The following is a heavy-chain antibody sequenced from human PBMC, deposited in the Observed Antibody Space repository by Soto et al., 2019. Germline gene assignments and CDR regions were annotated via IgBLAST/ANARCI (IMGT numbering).Heavy chain of an antibody. J-gene: IGHJ2*01. V-gene: IGHV4-39*01. CDR2: TYYSGTT. CDR3: ALFCSGGSCYRTAFWYFDL. D-gene: IGHD2-15*01. CDR1: GGSLSSDRYD. Sequence: QLQLQESVPGLRKPSETLSLTCTVYGGSLSSDRYDWAWIRQPPGKGLEWIGSTYYSGTTYYNPSLTSRVTISVDTTGNQFSLRLSSVTAADTAVYYCALFCSGGSCYRTAFWYFDLCGRGTLVTVSS.